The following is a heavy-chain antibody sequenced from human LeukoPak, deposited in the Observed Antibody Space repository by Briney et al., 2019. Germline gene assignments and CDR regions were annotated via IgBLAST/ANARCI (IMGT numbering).Heavy chain of an antibody. CDR1: GGSVSSGSYY. J-gene: IGHJ3*02. D-gene: IGHD3-10*01. V-gene: IGHV4-61*01. CDR2: IYYSGST. CDR3: ARIYGPDAFDI. Sequence: SETLSLTCTVSGGSVSSGSYYWSWIRQPPGKELEWIGYIYYSGSTNYNPSLKSRVTMSVDTSKNQFSLKLSSVTAADTAVYYCARIYGPDAFDIWGQGTMVTVSS.